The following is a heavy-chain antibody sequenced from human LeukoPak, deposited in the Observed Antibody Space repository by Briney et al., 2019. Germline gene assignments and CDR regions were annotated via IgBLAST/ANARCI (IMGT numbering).Heavy chain of an antibody. Sequence: PGGSLRLSCAASGFTVSSNYMSWVRQAPGKGLEWVSVIYSGGSTYYEDSVKGRFTISGDNSKNTLYLQMNSLRAEDTAVYYCARIAGSSWLGWFDPWAQGTLVSVSS. D-gene: IGHD6-13*01. CDR2: IYSGGST. V-gene: IGHV3-66*01. CDR1: GFTVSSNY. CDR3: ARIAGSSWLGWFDP. J-gene: IGHJ5*02.